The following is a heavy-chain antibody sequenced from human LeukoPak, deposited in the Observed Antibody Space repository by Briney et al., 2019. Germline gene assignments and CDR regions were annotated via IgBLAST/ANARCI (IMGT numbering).Heavy chain of an antibody. D-gene: IGHD4-17*01. J-gene: IGHJ5*02. V-gene: IGHV1-69*13. Sequence: GASVKVSCKASGGTFSSYAISWVRQAPGQGLEWMGGIIPIFGTANYAQKFQGRVTLIADESTSTAYMELSSLRSEDTAVYFCARGGKYGDQSLGWFDPWGQGTLVTVSS. CDR2: IIPIFGTA. CDR1: GGTFSSYA. CDR3: ARGGKYGDQSLGWFDP.